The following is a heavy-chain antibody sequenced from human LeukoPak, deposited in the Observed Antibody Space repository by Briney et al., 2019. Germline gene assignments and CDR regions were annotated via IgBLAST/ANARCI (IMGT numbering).Heavy chain of an antibody. V-gene: IGHV4-59*08. CDR1: GGSISSYY. CDR3: ARTIAVAGSDPSFDY. D-gene: IGHD6-19*01. J-gene: IGHJ4*02. CDR2: IYYSGST. Sequence: SETLSLTCTVSGGSISSYYWSWIRQPPGKGLEWIGYIYYSGSTNYNPSFKSRVTISVDMSKNQFSLKLSSVAAADTAVYYCARTIAVAGSDPSFDYWGQGTLVTVSS.